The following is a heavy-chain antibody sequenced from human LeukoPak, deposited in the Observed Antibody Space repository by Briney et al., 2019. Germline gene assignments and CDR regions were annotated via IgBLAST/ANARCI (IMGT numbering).Heavy chain of an antibody. CDR3: ARIAVAGQARWDAFDI. CDR2: INYNWRT. J-gene: IGHJ3*02. D-gene: IGHD6-19*01. CDR1: DDSISSNRYF. Sequence: SETLSLTCTISDDSISSNRYFWAWIRQPPGGCLEWIASINYNWRTYYNPSLKSRLTISIDPSKNQFSLKLSSVTAADTAVYYCARIAVAGQARWDAFDIWGPGTMVTVSS. V-gene: IGHV4-39*07.